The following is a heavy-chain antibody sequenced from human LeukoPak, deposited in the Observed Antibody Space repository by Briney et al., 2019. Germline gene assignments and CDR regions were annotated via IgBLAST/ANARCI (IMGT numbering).Heavy chain of an antibody. Sequence: GGSLRLSCAASGFTFSSYAMSWVRQAPGKGLEWVSAISGSGGSTYYADSVKGRFTISRENSKNTLYLQMNSLRAEDTAVYYCAKDRGGIVDTAMVIPYWGQGTLVTVSS. D-gene: IGHD5-18*01. V-gene: IGHV3-23*01. CDR1: GFTFSSYA. CDR3: AKDRGGIVDTAMVIPY. J-gene: IGHJ4*02. CDR2: ISGSGGST.